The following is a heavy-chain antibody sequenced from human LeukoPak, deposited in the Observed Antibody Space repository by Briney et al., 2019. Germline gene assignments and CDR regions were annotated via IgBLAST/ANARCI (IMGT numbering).Heavy chain of an antibody. CDR2: IIPIFGTA. V-gene: IGHV1-69*06. CDR1: GGTFSSYA. CDR3: ARVRVAVAGTVDPNNYGMDV. J-gene: IGHJ6*04. D-gene: IGHD6-19*01. Sequence: ASVKVSCKASGGTFSSYAISWVRQAPGQGLEWMGGIIPIFGTANYAQKFQGRVTITADKSTSTAYMELSSLRSEDMAVYYCARVRVAVAGTVDPNNYGMDVWAKGPRSPSPQ.